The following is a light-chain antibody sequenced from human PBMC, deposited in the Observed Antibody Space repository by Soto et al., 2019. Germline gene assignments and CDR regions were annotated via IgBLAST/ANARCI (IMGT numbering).Light chain of an antibody. J-gene: IGLJ1*01. CDR1: SSDVGSYSL. V-gene: IGLV2-23*01. CDR3: CSYAGGSWV. Sequence: QSALTQPASVSGSPGQSITISCTGTSSDVGSYSLVSWYQQHPGKAPKLMIYEGSKRPSGVSYRFSGSKSGNTASLTISGVQAEDESAYYCCSYAGGSWVFGTGTKLTVL. CDR2: EGS.